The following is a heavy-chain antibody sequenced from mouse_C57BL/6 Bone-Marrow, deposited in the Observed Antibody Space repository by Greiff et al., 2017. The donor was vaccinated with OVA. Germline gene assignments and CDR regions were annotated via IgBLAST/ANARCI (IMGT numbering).Heavy chain of an antibody. CDR2: ISDGGSYT. D-gene: IGHD1-1*01. CDR3: ARDYYGHYYAMDY. CDR1: GFTFSSYA. J-gene: IGHJ4*01. V-gene: IGHV5-4*01. Sequence: DVMLVESGGGLVKPGGSLKLSCAASGFTFSSYAMSWVRQTPEKRLEWVATISDGGSYTYYPDNVKGRFTISRDNAKNNLYLQMSHLKSEDTAMYYCARDYYGHYYAMDYWGQGTSVTVSS.